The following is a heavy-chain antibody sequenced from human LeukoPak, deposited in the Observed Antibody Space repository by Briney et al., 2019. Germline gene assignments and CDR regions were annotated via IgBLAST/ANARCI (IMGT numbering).Heavy chain of an antibody. J-gene: IGHJ4*02. Sequence: SQTLSLTCTVSGGSISSGDYYWSWIRQPPGKGLEWIGYIYYSGSTYYNPSLESRVTISVDTSKNQFSLKLSSVTAADTAVYYCAREGEIAAAGTFRHWGQGTLVTVSS. CDR2: IYYSGST. D-gene: IGHD6-13*01. V-gene: IGHV4-30-4*08. CDR3: AREGEIAAAGTFRH. CDR1: GGSISSGDYY.